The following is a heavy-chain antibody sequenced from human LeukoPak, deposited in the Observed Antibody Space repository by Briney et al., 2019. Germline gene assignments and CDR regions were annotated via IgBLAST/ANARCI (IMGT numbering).Heavy chain of an antibody. J-gene: IGHJ6*02. CDR2: ISGSGGST. CDR1: GFTFSSYA. Sequence: PGGSLRLSCAASGFTFSSYAMSWVRQAPGKGLEWVSAISGSGGSTYYADSVKGRFTISRDNSKNTLYLQMNSLRAEDTAVYYCAKASLRCSSTSCYTTFGDYYYGMDVWGQGTTVTVSS. D-gene: IGHD2-2*02. V-gene: IGHV3-23*01. CDR3: AKASLRCSSTSCYTTFGDYYYGMDV.